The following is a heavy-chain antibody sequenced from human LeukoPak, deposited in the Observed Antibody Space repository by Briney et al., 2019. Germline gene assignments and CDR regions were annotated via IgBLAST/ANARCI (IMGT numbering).Heavy chain of an antibody. CDR1: GDSISSSYYY. CDR2: IYSGGTT. Sequence: PSETLSLTCAVSGDSISSSYYYWGWIRQPPGKGPEWIGSIYSGGTTYYNPSLKSRVTISVDASKNHFSLNLNSVTAADTAVYYCARRGTGSYSRFDPWGQGTLVTVSS. D-gene: IGHD1-26*01. V-gene: IGHV4-39*02. CDR3: ARRGTGSYSRFDP. J-gene: IGHJ5*02.